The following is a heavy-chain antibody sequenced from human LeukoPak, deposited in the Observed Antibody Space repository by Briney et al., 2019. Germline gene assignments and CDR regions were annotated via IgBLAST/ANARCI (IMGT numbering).Heavy chain of an antibody. D-gene: IGHD6-13*01. J-gene: IGHJ5*02. V-gene: IGHV4-59*12. CDR2: IYYSGST. CDR1: GGSISSYY. CDR3: ARDRSSSYTRDWFDP. Sequence: PSETLSLTCIVSGGSISSYYWSWIRQPPGKGLEWIGYIYYSGSTNYNPSLKSRVTISVDTSKNQFSLKLNSVTAADTAVYYCARDRSSSYTRDWFDPWGQGALVTVSS.